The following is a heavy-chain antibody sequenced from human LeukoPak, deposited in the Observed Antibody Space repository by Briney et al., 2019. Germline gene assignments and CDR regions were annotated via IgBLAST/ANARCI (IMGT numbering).Heavy chain of an antibody. V-gene: IGHV1-18*03. CDR2: ISTYNGDT. D-gene: IGHD3-16*01. Sequence: ASVKVSCKASGYTFTSYGINWVRQAPGQGLEWMGWISTYNGDTNYAQKLQGRVTMTTDTSTSTAYMELRSLRSDDMAVYYCAGGSSYGFSMGYWGQGTLVTVSS. CDR1: GYTFTSYG. J-gene: IGHJ4*02. CDR3: AGGSSYGFSMGY.